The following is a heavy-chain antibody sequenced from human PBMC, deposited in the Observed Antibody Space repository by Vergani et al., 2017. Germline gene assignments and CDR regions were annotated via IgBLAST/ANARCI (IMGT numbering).Heavy chain of an antibody. D-gene: IGHD3-22*01. Sequence: QVQLQESGPGLVKPSETLSLTCTVSGGSISSYYWSWIRQPPGKGLEWIGYIYYSGSTNYNPTLKSRVTISVDTSKNQFSLKLSSVTAADTAVYYCARVTELYYYDSSAWFDPWGQGTLVTVSS. CDR1: GGSISSYY. CDR3: ARVTELYYYDSSAWFDP. CDR2: IYYSGST. V-gene: IGHV4-59*01. J-gene: IGHJ5*02.